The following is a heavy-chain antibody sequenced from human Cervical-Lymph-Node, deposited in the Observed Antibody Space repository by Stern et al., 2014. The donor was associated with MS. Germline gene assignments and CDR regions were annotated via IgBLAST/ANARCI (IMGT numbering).Heavy chain of an antibody. D-gene: IGHD2-2*01. CDR2: ISSDGSNK. CDR3: AKAKAPIVVVPAAPGDY. V-gene: IGHV3-30*18. Sequence: MQLVESGGGVVQPGRSLRLSCAASGFTFSSYGMHWVRQAPGKGLEWVAVISSDGSNKYYADSVKGRFTISRDNSKNTLYLQMNSLRAEDTAVYYCAKAKAPIVVVPAAPGDYWGQGTLVTVSS. J-gene: IGHJ4*02. CDR1: GFTFSSYG.